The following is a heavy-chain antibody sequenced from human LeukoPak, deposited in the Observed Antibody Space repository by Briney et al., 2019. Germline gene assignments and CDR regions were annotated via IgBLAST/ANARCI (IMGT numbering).Heavy chain of an antibody. CDR1: GFNFDDYV. Sequence: PGGSLRLSCAASGFNFDDYVMNWVRQAPGKGLEWVSGINWNGGSRGYADSVKGRFTISRDNAKNSLYLQMNSLRAEDTAVYYCARGIAAMVSWGQGTLVTVSS. J-gene: IGHJ5*02. D-gene: IGHD5-18*01. V-gene: IGHV3-20*04. CDR2: INWNGGSR. CDR3: ARGIAAMVS.